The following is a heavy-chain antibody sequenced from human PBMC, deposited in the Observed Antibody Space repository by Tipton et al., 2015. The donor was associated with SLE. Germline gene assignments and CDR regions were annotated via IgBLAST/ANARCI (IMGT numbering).Heavy chain of an antibody. CDR2: IYYSGST. CDR1: GGSISSYY. V-gene: IGHV4-59*01. J-gene: IGHJ4*02. D-gene: IGHD5-24*01. Sequence: TLSLTCTVSGGSISSYYWSWIRQPPGKGLEWIGYIYYSGSTNYNPSLKSRVTISVDTSKNQFSLKLSSVTAADTAGYYCARWDGPAWNFDYGGQGPRVTVSS. CDR3: ARWDGPAWNFDY.